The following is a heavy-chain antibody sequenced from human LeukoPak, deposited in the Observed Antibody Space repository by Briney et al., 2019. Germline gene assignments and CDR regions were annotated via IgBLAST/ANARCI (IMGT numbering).Heavy chain of an antibody. J-gene: IGHJ3*02. D-gene: IGHD3-16*01. CDR1: GFTFSSYS. V-gene: IGHV3-48*01. CDR2: ISSSSSTI. CDR3: ARESWGRRLDDI. Sequence: GGSLRLPCAASGFTFSSYSMNWVRQAPGKGLEWVSYISSSSSTIYYADSVKGRFTISRDNAKNSLYLQMNSLRAEDTAVYYCARESWGRRLDDIWGQGTMVTVSS.